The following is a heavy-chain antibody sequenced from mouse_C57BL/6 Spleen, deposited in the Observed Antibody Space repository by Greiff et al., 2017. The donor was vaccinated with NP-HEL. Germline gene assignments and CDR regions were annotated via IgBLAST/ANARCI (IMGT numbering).Heavy chain of an antibody. CDR1: GFTFSDYG. J-gene: IGHJ4*01. Sequence: EVQRVESGGGLVKPGGSLKLSCAASGFTFSDYGMHWVRQAPEKGLEWVAYISSGSSTIYYADTVKGRFTISRDNAKNTLFLQMTSLRSEDTAMYYCARRAYYGSSYAMDYWGQGTSVTVSS. V-gene: IGHV5-17*01. D-gene: IGHD1-1*01. CDR2: ISSGSSTI. CDR3: ARRAYYGSSYAMDY.